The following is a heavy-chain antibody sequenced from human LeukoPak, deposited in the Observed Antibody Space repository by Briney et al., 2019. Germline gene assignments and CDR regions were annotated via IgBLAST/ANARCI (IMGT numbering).Heavy chain of an antibody. J-gene: IGHJ4*02. CDR2: IYYSGST. D-gene: IGHD3-22*01. V-gene: IGHV4-59*01. CDR3: ARGGPYYYVSSGYAFHY. CDR1: GGSISSYY. Sequence: SETLSLTCTVSGGSISSYYWNWIRQPPGKGLEWLGYIYYSGSTNYNPSLKSRVTISVDTSKNQFSLKLSSVTAADTAVYYCARGGPYYYVSSGYAFHYWGQGTLVTVSS.